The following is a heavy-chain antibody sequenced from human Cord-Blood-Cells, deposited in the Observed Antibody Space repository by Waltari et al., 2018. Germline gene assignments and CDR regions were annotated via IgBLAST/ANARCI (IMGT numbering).Heavy chain of an antibody. Sequence: EVQLVESGGGLIQPGGSLRLSCAASGFTVSSNYMSWVRQAPGKGREWVSVIYSGGRTYYADSVKGRFTISRDKSKNTLYLQMNSLRAEDTAVYYCARMVYADYWGQGTLVTVSS. J-gene: IGHJ4*02. CDR2: IYSGGRT. CDR1: GFTVSSNY. V-gene: IGHV3-53*01. CDR3: ARMVYADY. D-gene: IGHD2-8*01.